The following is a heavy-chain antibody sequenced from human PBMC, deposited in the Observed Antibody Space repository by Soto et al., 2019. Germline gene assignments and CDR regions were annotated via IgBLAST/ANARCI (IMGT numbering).Heavy chain of an antibody. D-gene: IGHD3-9*01. J-gene: IGHJ5*02. V-gene: IGHV4-59*01. CDR2: IYYSGST. CDR1: GGSISSYY. CDR3: ARLKGRDYDILTGYGGRPYNWFDP. Sequence: SETLSLTCTVSGGSISSYYWSWIRQPPGKGLEWIGYIYYSGSTNYNPSLKSRVTISVDTSKNQFSLKLSSVTAADTAVYYCARLKGRDYDILTGYGGRPYNWFDPWGQGSLVTVSS.